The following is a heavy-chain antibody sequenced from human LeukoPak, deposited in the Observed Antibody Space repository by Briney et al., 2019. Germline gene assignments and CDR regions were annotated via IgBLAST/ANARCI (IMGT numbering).Heavy chain of an antibody. CDR3: ARVGAIAFDI. CDR1: GGSISSYY. CDR2: IYYSGST. J-gene: IGHJ3*02. D-gene: IGHD3-3*01. Sequence: PSETLSLTCTVSGGSISSYYWSWVRQPPGKRLEWIGHIYYSGSTNYNPSLKSRVTISVDTSKNQFSLKLSSVTAADTAVYHCARVGAIAFDIWGQGTMVTVSS. V-gene: IGHV4-59*12.